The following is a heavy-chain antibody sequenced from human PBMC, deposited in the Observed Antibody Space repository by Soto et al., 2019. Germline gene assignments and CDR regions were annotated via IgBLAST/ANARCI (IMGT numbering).Heavy chain of an antibody. CDR2: IIPILGIA. CDR1: GGTFSSYT. Sequence: ASVKVSCKASGGTFSSYTISWVRQAPGQGLEWMGRIIPILGIANYAQKFQGRVTITADKSTSTAYMELSSLRSEDTAVYYCASMDLRTVTGFVYWGQGTLVTVSS. CDR3: ASMDLRTVTGFVY. J-gene: IGHJ4*02. D-gene: IGHD4-4*01. V-gene: IGHV1-69*02.